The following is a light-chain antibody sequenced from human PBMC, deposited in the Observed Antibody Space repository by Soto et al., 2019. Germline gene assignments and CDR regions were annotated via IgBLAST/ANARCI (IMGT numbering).Light chain of an antibody. Sequence: IVMTQSPATLSVSPGDRATLSCRASQSVSSNLAWYQQNPGQAPRLLIYGASTRATGIPARFSGSGSGTELTLTSTSLQPEYCEGYGCEQYNNWARTFGQVPKVYFK. CDR3: EQYNNWART. CDR1: QSVSSN. CDR2: GAS. V-gene: IGKV3-15*01. J-gene: IGKJ1*01.